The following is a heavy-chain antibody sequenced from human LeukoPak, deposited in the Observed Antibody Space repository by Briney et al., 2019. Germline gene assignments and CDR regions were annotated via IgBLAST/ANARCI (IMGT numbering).Heavy chain of an antibody. V-gene: IGHV3-30*18. D-gene: IGHD6-13*01. CDR1: GFTFSSYD. J-gene: IGHJ6*02. CDR2: ISYDGSNK. Sequence: TGGSLRPSCAASGFTFSSYDMHWVRQAPGKGLEWVAGISYDGSNKYYADSVKGRFTISRDNSKNTLDLQMTSLRAEDTAVYYCAKHAAAAGHGMDVWGQGTTVTVSS. CDR3: AKHAAAAGHGMDV.